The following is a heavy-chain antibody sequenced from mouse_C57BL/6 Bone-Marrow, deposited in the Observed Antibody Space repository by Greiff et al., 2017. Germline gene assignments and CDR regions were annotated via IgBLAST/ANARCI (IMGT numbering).Heavy chain of an antibody. V-gene: IGHV1-81*01. CDR2: IYPRSGNP. Sequence: VQLQQSGAELARPGASVKLSCKASGYTFTSYGISWVKQSTGQGLEWIGEIYPRSGNPYYNEKFKGKATLTADKSSSTAYMELRSLTSEDSAVYFCARSSEDWFAYWGQGTLVTVSA. CDR3: ARSSEDWFAY. CDR1: GYTFTSYG. J-gene: IGHJ3*01.